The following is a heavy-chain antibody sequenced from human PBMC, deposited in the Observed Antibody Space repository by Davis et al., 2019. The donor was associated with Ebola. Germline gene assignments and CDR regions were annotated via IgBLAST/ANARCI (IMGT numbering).Heavy chain of an antibody. CDR2: IYYSGST. J-gene: IGHJ4*02. Sequence: MPSETLFLTCTVSGGSVSSGSYYWSWIRQPPGKGLEWIGYIYYSGSTNYNPSLKSRVTISVDTSKNQFSLKLSSVTAADTAVYYCARHSFPYSNYGPYYFDYWGQGTLVTVSS. V-gene: IGHV4-61*01. CDR3: ARHSFPYSNYGPYYFDY. CDR1: GGSVSSGSYY. D-gene: IGHD4-11*01.